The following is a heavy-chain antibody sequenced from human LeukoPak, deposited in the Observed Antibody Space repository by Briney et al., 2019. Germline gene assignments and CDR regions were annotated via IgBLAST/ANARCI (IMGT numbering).Heavy chain of an antibody. Sequence: GSLRLSCAASGFTFSSYWMSWVRQPPGKGLGWIGEINHSGSTNYNPSLKSRVTISVDTSKNQFSLKLSSVTAADTAVYYCARGGPLRYNWNRRDYYYYYMDVWGKGTTVTVSS. V-gene: IGHV4-34*01. CDR1: GFTFSSYW. D-gene: IGHD1-20*01. J-gene: IGHJ6*03. CDR3: ARGGPLRYNWNRRDYYYYYMDV. CDR2: INHSGST.